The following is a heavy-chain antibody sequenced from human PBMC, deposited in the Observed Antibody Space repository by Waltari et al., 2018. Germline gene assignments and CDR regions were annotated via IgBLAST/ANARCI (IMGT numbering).Heavy chain of an antibody. CDR1: GFTVTNYY. J-gene: IGHJ4*02. CDR2: IYSAVTT. V-gene: IGHV3-53*01. CDR3: ARGNTASLDY. Sequence: HLVESGGGLIQPGGSLRLSCAASGFTVTNYYMSWVRQAPGRGLECVSVIYSAVTTDYAEAVKGRFTISRDTFRNTLYLQMDNLRPDDTAVYYCARGNTASLDYWGQGTLVTVSS. D-gene: IGHD2-21*02.